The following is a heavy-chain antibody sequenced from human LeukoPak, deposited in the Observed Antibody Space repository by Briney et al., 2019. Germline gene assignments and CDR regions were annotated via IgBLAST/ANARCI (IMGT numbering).Heavy chain of an antibody. Sequence: GGSLSLSCVVSVFTVSTNFMSWVRQAPGERLEWVSVIYSGGSTYYADSVKGRFTISRDNSKNTLYLQMNSLRAEDTAVYYCARTRVDTTTFDYFDYWGQGTLVTVSS. D-gene: IGHD4-11*01. CDR3: ARTRVDTTTFDYFDY. V-gene: IGHV3-53*01. CDR1: VFTVSTNF. CDR2: IYSGGST. J-gene: IGHJ4*02.